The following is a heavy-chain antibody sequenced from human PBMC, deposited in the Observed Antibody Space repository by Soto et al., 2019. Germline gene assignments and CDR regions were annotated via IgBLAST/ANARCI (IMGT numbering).Heavy chain of an antibody. V-gene: IGHV3-21*01. D-gene: IGHD2-15*01. CDR3: ARVLNYCTGGSCFFGGLAIVTHDAFDI. J-gene: IGHJ3*02. CDR1: GFTCSRYI. CDR2: ISSSSSYI. Sequence: EVQLVESGGGLVKPGGSLRLSCAASGFTCSRYIMNWVRKSPGKGLEWVSSISSSSSYIYDEDSLKGLLTISRDNAKNPLSLQMNSLRAEDTSVYYCARVLNYCTGGSCFFGGLAIVTHDAFDICGEGTMVTVSS.